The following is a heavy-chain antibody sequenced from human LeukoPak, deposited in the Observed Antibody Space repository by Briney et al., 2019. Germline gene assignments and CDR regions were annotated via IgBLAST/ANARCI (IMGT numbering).Heavy chain of an antibody. CDR3: VTFGIDWYSSH. V-gene: IGHV3-74*01. D-gene: IGHD3-9*01. CDR1: GFSFRSWW. CDR2: INTDGSYT. Sequence: GGSLRLSCAASGFSFRSWWMLWVRHAPGKGLVSVSHINTDGSYTRYADSGMGRFTISRDNAKNTLYLQMNSLRGDDTGIYYCVTFGIDWYSSHWGEGALVTVST. J-gene: IGHJ4*02.